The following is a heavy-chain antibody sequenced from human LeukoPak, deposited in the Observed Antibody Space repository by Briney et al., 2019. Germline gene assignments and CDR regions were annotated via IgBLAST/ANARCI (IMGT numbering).Heavy chain of an antibody. CDR3: AREGPPYSSGWYISIY. J-gene: IGHJ4*02. CDR1: GFTFSSYG. V-gene: IGHV3-33*01. D-gene: IGHD6-19*01. CDR2: IWYDGSNK. Sequence: GGSLRLSCAASGFTFSSYGMHWVRQAPGKGLEWVAVIWYDGSNKYYADSVKGRFTISRDDSKNTLYLQMNSLRAEDTAVYYCAREGPPYSSGWYISIYWGQGTLVTVSS.